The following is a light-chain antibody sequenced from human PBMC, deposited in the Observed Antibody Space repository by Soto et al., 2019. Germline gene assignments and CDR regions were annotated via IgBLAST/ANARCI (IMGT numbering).Light chain of an antibody. CDR3: QQYYSTPRT. CDR1: QNVLFSSNNKNY. CDR2: WAS. J-gene: IGKJ1*01. V-gene: IGKV4-1*01. Sequence: DIVMTQSPDSLAVSVGEMATINCKSSQNVLFSSNNKNYLAWYQQKPGHPPKLLMYWASTRESGVPDRFSGSGSGTDFTLTISSLQAEDVAVYYCQQYYSTPRTFGQGTKVQIK.